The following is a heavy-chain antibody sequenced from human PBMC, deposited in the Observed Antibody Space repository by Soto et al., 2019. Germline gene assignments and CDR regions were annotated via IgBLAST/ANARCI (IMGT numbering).Heavy chain of an antibody. D-gene: IGHD4-17*01. V-gene: IGHV3-23*01. CDR1: GFTFRSYT. CDR3: AKDKEPDGAWDIDY. Sequence: EVQLLESGGDLVQPGGSLRLSCAASGFTFRSYTMSWVRQAPGKGLEWVSSIIGATGDTFSADSVTGRFTISRDISKSTLYLQMNGLRVEDTAIYYCAKDKEPDGAWDIDYWGHGTLVTVSS. J-gene: IGHJ4*01. CDR2: IIGATGDT.